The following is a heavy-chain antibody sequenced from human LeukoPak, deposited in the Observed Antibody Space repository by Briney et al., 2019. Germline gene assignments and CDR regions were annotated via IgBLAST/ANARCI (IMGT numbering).Heavy chain of an antibody. V-gene: IGHV3-48*03. CDR2: ISDSGKTR. D-gene: IGHD5-12*01. CDR1: GFTLSSSE. CDR3: ARDYSGWSLDP. J-gene: IGHJ5*02. Sequence: PGGSLRLSCAASGFTLSSSEMNWVRQAPGKGLEWVSYISDSGKTRYNADSVKGRFTISRDNAKNSLYLQMNSLRGEDTAVYYCARDYSGWSLDPWGQGPLVTVSS.